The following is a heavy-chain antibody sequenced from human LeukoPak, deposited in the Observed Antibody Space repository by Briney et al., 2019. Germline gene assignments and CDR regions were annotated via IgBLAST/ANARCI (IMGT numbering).Heavy chain of an antibody. Sequence: GGSLRLSCAASGFTFSDYWIHWVRQAPGKGLVWVSRINNDGSHTIYADFVEGRFTVSRDNAKNTLYLQMNSLRAEDPAIYYCARGGGDHAFDIWGQGTMVTVSS. CDR3: ARGGGDHAFDI. CDR2: INNDGSHT. D-gene: IGHD2-21*02. CDR1: GFTFSDYW. V-gene: IGHV3-74*01. J-gene: IGHJ3*02.